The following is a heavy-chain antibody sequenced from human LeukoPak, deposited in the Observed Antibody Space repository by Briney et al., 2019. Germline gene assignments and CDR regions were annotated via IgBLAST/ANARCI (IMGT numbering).Heavy chain of an antibody. D-gene: IGHD3-9*01. CDR3: ARDNYDILTGYLNMDV. V-gene: IGHV4-4*07. J-gene: IGHJ6*03. CDR2: IYTSGST. CDR1: GGSISSYY. Sequence: PSETLSLTCTVSGGSISSYYWSWIRQPAGKGLEWIGRIYTSGSTNYNPSLKSRVTMSVDTSKNQFSPKLSSVTAADTAVYYCARDNYDILTGYLNMDVWGKGTTVTVSS.